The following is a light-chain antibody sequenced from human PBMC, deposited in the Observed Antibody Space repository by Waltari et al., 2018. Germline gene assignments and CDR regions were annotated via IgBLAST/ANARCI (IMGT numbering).Light chain of an antibody. CDR1: QGISNS. Sequence: DIQMTQSPYSLSASVGDRVTITCRASQGISNSLAWYQQKTGKAPKLLLYGASRLESGLPPRFSGSGSGTDYTLTISSLQPDDFATYYCQQYYFTPYTFGQGTKLDIK. V-gene: IGKV1-NL1*01. CDR2: GAS. CDR3: QQYYFTPYT. J-gene: IGKJ2*01.